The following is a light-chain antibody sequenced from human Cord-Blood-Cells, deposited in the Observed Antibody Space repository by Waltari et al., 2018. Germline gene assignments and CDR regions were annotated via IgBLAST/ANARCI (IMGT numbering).Light chain of an antibody. CDR2: EGS. J-gene: IGLJ1*01. V-gene: IGLV2-23*01. Sequence: QSALTQPASVSGSPGQSITISCTGTSSDVGSYNLVSWYQQHPGKAPKLMIYEGSKRPSWVANRFSGSKSGNTASLTISGLQAEDEADYYCCSYAGSYVFGTGTKVTVL. CDR1: SSDVGSYNL. CDR3: CSYAGSYV.